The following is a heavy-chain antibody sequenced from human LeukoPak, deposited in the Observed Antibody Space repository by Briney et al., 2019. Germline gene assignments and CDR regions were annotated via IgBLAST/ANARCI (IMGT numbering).Heavy chain of an antibody. V-gene: IGHV4-31*03. CDR2: IYYSRNT. CDR3: SRTITVFGAVGYFDY. Sequence: SGTLSLTSTVSLASIISGAYSGSCARQHPGSGLEWIAYIYYSRNTYYNPSLKRRVTISVDTCKNQFSLKQSSVTAADTDVYYCSRTITVFGAVGYFDYWGQGTLVTVSS. CDR1: LASIISGAYS. J-gene: IGHJ4*02. D-gene: IGHD3-3*01.